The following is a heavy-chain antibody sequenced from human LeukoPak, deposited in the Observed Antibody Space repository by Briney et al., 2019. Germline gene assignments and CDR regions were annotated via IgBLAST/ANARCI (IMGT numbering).Heavy chain of an antibody. V-gene: IGHV3-23*01. CDR3: ADDLESPH. J-gene: IGHJ4*02. CDR1: GFTFSTYT. Sequence: GGSLRLSCAASGFTFSTYTLTWVCQAPGEGLEWVSAISGTTTSTYYADSVKGRFTISRDKSKNTLYLQMNSLRAEDTAVYYCADDLESPHWGQGTLVTVSS. CDR2: ISGTTTST.